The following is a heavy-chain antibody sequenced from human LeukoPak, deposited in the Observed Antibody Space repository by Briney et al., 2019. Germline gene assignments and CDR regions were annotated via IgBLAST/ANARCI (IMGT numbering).Heavy chain of an antibody. CDR2: IREDGSEK. D-gene: IGHD1-26*01. J-gene: IGHJ4*02. CDR3: ARGVGGADY. V-gene: IGHV3-7*01. Sequence: GGSLRLSCAASGFTFSSYAMSWVRQAPGKGLEWVANIREDGSEKYYVDSVKGRFTISRDNARNSLNLQMNSLRVEDTAVYFCARGVGGADYWGQGTLVTVSS. CDR1: GFTFSSYA.